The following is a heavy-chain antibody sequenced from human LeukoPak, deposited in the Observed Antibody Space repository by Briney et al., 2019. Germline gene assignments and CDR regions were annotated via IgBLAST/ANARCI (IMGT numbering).Heavy chain of an antibody. CDR1: GFILNDSS. Sequence: GGSLKLSCVGSGFILNDSSIHWVRQAPGKGLEWVGRIRGRRHNYATAYAPSVKGRFTVSRDNSKNTAYLQMTSLKTEDTAMYYCTRRDYGSTSNFDVWGQGTVVTVS. CDR2: IRGRRHNYAT. D-gene: IGHD4-17*01. V-gene: IGHV3-73*01. CDR3: TRRDYGSTSNFDV. J-gene: IGHJ4*02.